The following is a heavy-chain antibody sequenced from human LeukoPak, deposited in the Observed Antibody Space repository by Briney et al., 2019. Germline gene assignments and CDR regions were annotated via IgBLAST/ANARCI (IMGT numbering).Heavy chain of an antibody. V-gene: IGHV2-5*01. D-gene: IGHD1-26*01. CDR3: AHRGFLGGSYYFDY. Sequence: SGPTLVKPTQTLTLTCTFSGFSLTTSGVGVGWIRQPPGKALEWLALIFWNDDKRYSPSLTSRLTITKDTHKTQVVLTMTNMDPVDTATYYCAHRGFLGGSYYFDYWGQGTLVTVSS. CDR1: GFSLTTSGVG. J-gene: IGHJ4*02. CDR2: IFWNDDK.